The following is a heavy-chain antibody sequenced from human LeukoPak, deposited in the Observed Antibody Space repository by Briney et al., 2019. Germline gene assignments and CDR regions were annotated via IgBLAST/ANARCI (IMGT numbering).Heavy chain of an antibody. Sequence: SETLSLTCAVYGGSFSGYYWSWIRQPPGKGLEWIGEINHSGSTNYNPSLKSRVTISVDTSKNQFSLKLSSVTAADTAVYYCARGRITMVRGVPHLDYWGQGTLVTVSS. CDR1: GGSFSGYY. J-gene: IGHJ4*02. CDR3: ARGRITMVRGVPHLDY. V-gene: IGHV4-34*01. CDR2: INHSGST. D-gene: IGHD3-10*01.